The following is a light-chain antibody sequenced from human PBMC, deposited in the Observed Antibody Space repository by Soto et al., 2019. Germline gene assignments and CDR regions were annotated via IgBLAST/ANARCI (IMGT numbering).Light chain of an antibody. J-gene: IGKJ5*01. Sequence: IMVKQSPDTLSVNPGARATLSWRASQSVSSNLAWYQQKPGQAPRLLIYGASTRATGIPARFSGSGSGTEFTLTISSLQSEDFAVYYCQQYNNWPPITFGQGTRLEIK. CDR2: GAS. V-gene: IGKV3-15*01. CDR3: QQYNNWPPIT. CDR1: QSVSSN.